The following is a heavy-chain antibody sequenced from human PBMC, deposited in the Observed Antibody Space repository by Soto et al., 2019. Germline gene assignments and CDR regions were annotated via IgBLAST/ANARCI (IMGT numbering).Heavy chain of an antibody. CDR3: AKGGAVYGLLTHDY. D-gene: IGHD3-9*01. Sequence: PGGSLRLSCTASGFTFRNYAMIWVRQAPGKGLQWVSGISDSGAVIFHADSVRGRFTISRDNSKNTLYLQMNSLTAEDTAVYYCAKGGAVYGLLTHDYWGQGTLVTVSS. V-gene: IGHV3-23*01. CDR2: ISDSGAVI. J-gene: IGHJ4*02. CDR1: GFTFRNYA.